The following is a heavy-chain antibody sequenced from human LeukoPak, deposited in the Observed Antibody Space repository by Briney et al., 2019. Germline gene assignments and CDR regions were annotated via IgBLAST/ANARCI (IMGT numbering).Heavy chain of an antibody. J-gene: IGHJ3*02. CDR2: IIPIFGTA. CDR1: GGTFSIYA. V-gene: IGHV1-69*05. D-gene: IGHD5-18*01. CDR3: ARDTDTAMVQDAFDI. Sequence: ASVKVSCKSSGGTFSIYAFSWVRHAPRQGDEWMGRIIPIFGTANYAQKFQGRVTITTDESTSTAYMELSSLRSEDTAVYDCARDTDTAMVQDAFDIRGQGTMVTVSS.